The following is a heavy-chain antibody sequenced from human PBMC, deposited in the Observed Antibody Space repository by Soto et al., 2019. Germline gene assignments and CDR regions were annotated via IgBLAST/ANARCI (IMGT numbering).Heavy chain of an antibody. D-gene: IGHD2-15*01. CDR1: GFTFSSYW. CDR3: VRVRCSGTSCRRGWYFDL. CDR2: IKQDGSEK. Sequence: EVQLVESGGGLVQPGGSLRLSCAASGFTFSSYWMSWVRQAPGKGLEWVANIKQDGSEKYYVDSMKGRFTISRDNAKNSLFRQMNSLRGQDTAVYYGVRVRCSGTSCRRGWYFDLWGRGTLVTVSS. J-gene: IGHJ2*01. V-gene: IGHV3-7*01.